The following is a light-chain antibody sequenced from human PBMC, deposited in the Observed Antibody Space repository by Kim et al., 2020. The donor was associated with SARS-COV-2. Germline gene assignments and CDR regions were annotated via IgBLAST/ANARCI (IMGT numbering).Light chain of an antibody. CDR3: QRFGSSPRT. Sequence: LCPGRRATLSWRAWQSSGGVLAWYQRRRGQGPGRHLCGAYSRAAGSPDRFSGSGSGTDFTLTINGLAPGDFAVYCCQRFGSSPRTFGGGSKVDIK. V-gene: IGKV3-20*01. CDR1: QSSGGV. CDR2: GAY. J-gene: IGKJ4*01.